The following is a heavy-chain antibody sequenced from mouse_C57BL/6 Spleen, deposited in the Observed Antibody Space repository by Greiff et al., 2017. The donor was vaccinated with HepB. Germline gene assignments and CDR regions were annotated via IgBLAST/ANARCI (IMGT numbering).Heavy chain of an antibody. V-gene: IGHV1-76*01. CDR1: GYTFTDYY. J-gene: IGHJ3*01. Sequence: VQLQQSGAELVRPGASVKLSCKASGYTFTDYYINWVKQRPGQGLEWIARIYPGSGNTYYNEKFKGKATLTAEKSSSTAYMQLSSLTSEDSAVYFCAREGRSWGQGTLVTVSA. CDR2: IYPGSGNT. CDR3: AREGRS.